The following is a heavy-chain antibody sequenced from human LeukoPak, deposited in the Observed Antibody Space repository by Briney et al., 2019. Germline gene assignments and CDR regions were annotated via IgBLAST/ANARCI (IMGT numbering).Heavy chain of an antibody. D-gene: IGHD3-10*01. CDR1: GFTVSSNY. Sequence: GGSLRLSCAASGFTVSSNYMSWVRQAPGKGLEWVSVIYSGGSTYYADSVKGRFTISRDNSKNTLYLQMNSLETEDTAVYYCAKDYYGSGSSSCGMDVWGQGTTVTVSS. J-gene: IGHJ6*02. V-gene: IGHV3-53*05. CDR3: AKDYYGSGSSSCGMDV. CDR2: IYSGGST.